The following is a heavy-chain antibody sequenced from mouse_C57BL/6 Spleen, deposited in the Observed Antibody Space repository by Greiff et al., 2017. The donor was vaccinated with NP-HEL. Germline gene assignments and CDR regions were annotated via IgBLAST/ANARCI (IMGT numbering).Heavy chain of an antibody. J-gene: IGHJ3*01. CDR3: ARSGDSSGYGAWFAY. Sequence: QVQLQQPGAELVKPGASVKMSCKASGYTFTSYWITWVKQRPGQGLEWIGDIYPGSGSTNYNEKFKSKATLTVDTSSSTAYMQLSSLTSEDSAVYYCARSGDSSGYGAWFAYWGQGTLVTVSA. CDR1: GYTFTSYW. V-gene: IGHV1-55*01. CDR2: IYPGSGST. D-gene: IGHD3-2*02.